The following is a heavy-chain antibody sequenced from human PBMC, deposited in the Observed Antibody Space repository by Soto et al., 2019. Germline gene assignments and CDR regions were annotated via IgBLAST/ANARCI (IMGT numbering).Heavy chain of an antibody. CDR1: GFTFSSYS. CDR3: ARGAYYYDSSGLSY. D-gene: IGHD3-22*01. CDR2: ISSSSSTI. Sequence: EVQLVESGGGLVQPGGSLRRSCAASGFTFSSYSMNWVRQAPGKGLEWVSYISSSSSTIYYADSVKGRFTISRDNAKNSLYLQMNSLRAEDTAVYYCARGAYYYDSSGLSYWGQGTLVTVSS. J-gene: IGHJ4*02. V-gene: IGHV3-48*01.